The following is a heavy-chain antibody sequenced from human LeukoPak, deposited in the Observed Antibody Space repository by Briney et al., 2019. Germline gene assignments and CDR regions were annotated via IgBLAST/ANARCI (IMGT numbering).Heavy chain of an antibody. D-gene: IGHD2-21*02. Sequence: KPGGSLRLSCAASRLTSSSDSMKFVCQAPGKGLEWVSSISSSSSYIYYADSVKGRFTISRDNAKNSLYLQMNSLRAEDTAVYYCARESRGDCYEDWGQGTLVTVSS. CDR3: ARESRGDCYED. J-gene: IGHJ4*02. V-gene: IGHV3-21*01. CDR1: RLTSSSDS. CDR2: ISSSSSYI.